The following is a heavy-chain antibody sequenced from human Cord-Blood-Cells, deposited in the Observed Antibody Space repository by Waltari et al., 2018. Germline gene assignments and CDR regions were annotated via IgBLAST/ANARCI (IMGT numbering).Heavy chain of an antibody. Sequence: QITLKESGPTLVKPTQTLTLTCTFSGFALSTSGVGVGWSRQPPGKALEWLALIYWDHDKRYSPALKTSLTTTKDTSKNQVVLTMSMMDPLDTATFYRAPSGGPLPRIAAAAAFDYWGHGTLVTVAS. CDR3: APSGGPLPRIAAAAAFDY. D-gene: IGHD6-13*01. V-gene: IGHV2-5*02. J-gene: IGHJ4*01. CDR2: IYWDHDK. CDR1: GFALSTSGVG.